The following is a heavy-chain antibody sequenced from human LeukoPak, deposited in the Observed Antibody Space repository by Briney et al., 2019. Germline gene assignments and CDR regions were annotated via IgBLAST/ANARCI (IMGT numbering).Heavy chain of an antibody. CDR1: GFTVSSNY. D-gene: IGHD2-2*01. CDR3: AEGLSSIRYQDY. J-gene: IGHJ4*02. V-gene: IGHV3-9*01. CDR2: ISWNSGSI. Sequence: GGSLRLSCAASGFTVSSNYMSWVRQAPGKGLEWVSGISWNSGSIGYADAVRGRFTISRDNAKNSLYLQMKSLRAEDTGLDYCAEGLSSIRYQDYWGEGTLVNVSS.